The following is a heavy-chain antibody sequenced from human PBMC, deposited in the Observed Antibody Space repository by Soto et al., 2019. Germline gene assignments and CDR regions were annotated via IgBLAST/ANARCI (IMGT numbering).Heavy chain of an antibody. V-gene: IGHV3-7*03. Sequence: EVQLVESGGGLVQPGGSPRLSCAASGFTFSSYWMSWVRQAPGKGLEWVANIKQDGSEKYYVDSVKGRFTISRDNAKNSLYLQMNSLRAEDTAVYYCARDKGRYDFWSGWSDWFDPWGQGTLVTVSS. CDR1: GFTFSSYW. J-gene: IGHJ5*02. D-gene: IGHD3-3*01. CDR2: IKQDGSEK. CDR3: ARDKGRYDFWSGWSDWFDP.